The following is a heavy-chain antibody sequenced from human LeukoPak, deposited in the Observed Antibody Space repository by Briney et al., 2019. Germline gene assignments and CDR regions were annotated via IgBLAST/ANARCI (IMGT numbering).Heavy chain of an antibody. CDR3: ARAVQLERPPPLIDYYYMDV. Sequence: SETLSLTCTVSGGSISGKYWSWIRQTPGKGLEWVGYIYYSGTTKYNPSLKSRVTISVDTSKNQFSLKVRSVTTADTAVYYCARAVQLERPPPLIDYYYMDVWGKGTTVTVSS. CDR1: GGSISGKY. J-gene: IGHJ6*03. D-gene: IGHD1-1*01. V-gene: IGHV4-59*01. CDR2: IYYSGTT.